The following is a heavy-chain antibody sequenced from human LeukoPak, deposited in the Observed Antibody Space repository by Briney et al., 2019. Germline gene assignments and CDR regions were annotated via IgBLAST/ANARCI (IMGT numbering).Heavy chain of an antibody. D-gene: IGHD3-22*01. J-gene: IGHJ1*01. Sequence: GGSLRLSCAASGFTFDDYAMHWVRQAPGKGLEWVSLISGDGGSTYYADSVKGRFTISRDNSKNSLYLQMNSLRTGDTALYYCAKDIGYYYDSSGTLQHWGQGTLVTVSS. CDR3: AKDIGYYYDSSGTLQH. CDR2: ISGDGGST. V-gene: IGHV3-43*02. CDR1: GFTFDDYA.